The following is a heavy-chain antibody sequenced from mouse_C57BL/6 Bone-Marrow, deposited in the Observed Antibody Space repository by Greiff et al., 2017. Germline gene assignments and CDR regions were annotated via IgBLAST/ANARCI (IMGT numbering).Heavy chain of an antibody. CDR2: IYPRSGNT. Sequence: QVQLQQSGAELARPGASVKLSCKASGYTFTSYGISWVKQRTGQGLEWIGEIYPRSGNTYYNEKFKGKAILTADKSSSTAYMELRSLTSEDSAVYFCARYRAAWFAYWGQGTLVTVSA. CDR3: ARYRAAWFAY. D-gene: IGHD3-1*01. V-gene: IGHV1-81*01. CDR1: GYTFTSYG. J-gene: IGHJ3*01.